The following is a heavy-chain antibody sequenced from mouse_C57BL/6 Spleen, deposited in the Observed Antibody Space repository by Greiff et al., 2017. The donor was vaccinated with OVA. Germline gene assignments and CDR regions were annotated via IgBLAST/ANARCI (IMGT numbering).Heavy chain of an antibody. CDR3: ARGGLWGGDY. Sequence: QVQLQQSGAELVRPGASVKLSCKASGYTFTDYYINWVKPRPGQGLEWIARLSPGSGNTYYNEKFKGKATLTAEKSSSTAYMQPSSLKSEDYAVYFCARGGLWGGDYWGQGTTLTVSS. J-gene: IGHJ2*01. D-gene: IGHD3-1*01. CDR1: GYTFTDYY. V-gene: IGHV1-76*01. CDR2: LSPGSGNT.